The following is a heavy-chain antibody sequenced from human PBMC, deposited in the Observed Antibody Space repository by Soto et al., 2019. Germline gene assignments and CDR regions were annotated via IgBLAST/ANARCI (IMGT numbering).Heavy chain of an antibody. CDR2: INPSGGST. Sequence: PSVKVSCKASGYTFTSYYMHWVRQAPGQGLEWMGIINPSGGSTSYAQKFQGGVTMTRDTSTSTVYMELSSLRSEDTAVYYCAPTPSGNMYYFDYWGQGTLVTVSS. J-gene: IGHJ4*02. V-gene: IGHV1-46*01. CDR1: GYTFTSYY. CDR3: APTPSGNMYYFDY. D-gene: IGHD1-26*01.